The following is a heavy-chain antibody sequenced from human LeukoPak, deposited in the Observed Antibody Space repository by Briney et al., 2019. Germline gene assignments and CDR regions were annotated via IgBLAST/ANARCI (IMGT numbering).Heavy chain of an antibody. V-gene: IGHV3-30-3*01. CDR2: ISYDGSNK. CDR3: ARDISGSYVDY. J-gene: IGHJ4*02. D-gene: IGHD1-26*01. Sequence: GGSLRLSCAASGFTFSSYAMHWVRQAPGKGLEWVAVISYDGSNKYYADSVKGRFTISRDNSKNTLYLQMNSLRAEDTAVYYCARDISGSYVDYWGQGTLVTVSS. CDR1: GFTFSSYA.